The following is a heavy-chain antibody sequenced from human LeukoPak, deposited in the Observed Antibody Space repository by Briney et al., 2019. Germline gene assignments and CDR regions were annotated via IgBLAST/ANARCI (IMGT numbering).Heavy chain of an antibody. CDR3: ARESLRQQWLVRREEYYYMDV. CDR1: GGSISSYY. Sequence: SETLSLTCSVSGGSISSYYWSWIRQPAGKGLEWIGRMHTSGSTNYNPSLKSRVTISVDTSKNQFSLKLRSVTAADTAVYYCARESLRQQWLVRREEYYYMDVWGKGTTDTISS. V-gene: IGHV4-4*07. D-gene: IGHD6-19*01. J-gene: IGHJ6*03. CDR2: MHTSGST.